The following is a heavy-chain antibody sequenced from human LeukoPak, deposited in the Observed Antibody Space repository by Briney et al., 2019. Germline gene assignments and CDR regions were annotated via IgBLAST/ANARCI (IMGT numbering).Heavy chain of an antibody. J-gene: IGHJ4*02. Sequence: ASVKVSCKASGYTFTSYGISWVRQAPGQGLEWLGWISAYNGITNYAQKLQGSVTMTTDTSATTAYMELRSLRSDDTAVYYCARGPTIYGVASTFDYWGQGTLVTVSS. CDR3: ARGPTIYGVASTFDY. CDR2: ISAYNGIT. D-gene: IGHD3-3*01. V-gene: IGHV1-18*01. CDR1: GYTFTSYG.